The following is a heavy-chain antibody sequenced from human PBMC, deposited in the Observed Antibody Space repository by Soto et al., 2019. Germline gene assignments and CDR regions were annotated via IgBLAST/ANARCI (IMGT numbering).Heavy chain of an antibody. V-gene: IGHV3-23*01. CDR2: ISGSGGST. Sequence: PGGSLRLSCAASGFTFSSYAMSRVRQAPGKGLEWVSAISGSGGSTYYADSVKGRFTISRDNSKNTLYLQMNSLRAEDTAVYYCAKDASGSSSLYYYYYGMDVWGQGTTVTVSS. CDR1: GFTFSSYA. CDR3: AKDASGSSSLYYYYYGMDV. J-gene: IGHJ6*02. D-gene: IGHD6-6*01.